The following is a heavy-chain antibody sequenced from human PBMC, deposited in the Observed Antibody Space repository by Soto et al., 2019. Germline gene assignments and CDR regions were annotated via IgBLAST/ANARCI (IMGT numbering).Heavy chain of an antibody. CDR1: VFTFRSHW. CDR2: IGPDGSST. J-gene: IGHJ4*02. CDR3: ARDNNWSYDY. V-gene: IGHV3-74*01. D-gene: IGHD1-1*01. Sequence: GWSLRLSCAASVFTFRSHWMHWVRQAPGKGLVWVSHIGPDGSSTRDADSVQGRFTISRDNARNTLYLQMNSLRDEDTAVYYCARDNNWSYDYWGQGILVTVSS.